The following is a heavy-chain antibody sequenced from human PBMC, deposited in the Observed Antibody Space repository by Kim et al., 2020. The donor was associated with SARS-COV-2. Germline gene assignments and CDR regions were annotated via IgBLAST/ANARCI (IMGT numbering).Heavy chain of an antibody. CDR2: ISAYNGNT. D-gene: IGHD1-20*01. J-gene: IGHJ6*02. Sequence: ASVKVSCKASGYTFTSYGISWVRQAPGQGLEWMGWISAYNGNTNYAQKLQGRVTMTTDTSTSTAYMELRSLRSDDTAVYYCARLHNWNDVFYYYYGMDVWGQGTTVTVSS. CDR1: GYTFTSYG. V-gene: IGHV1-18*04. CDR3: ARLHNWNDVFYYYYGMDV.